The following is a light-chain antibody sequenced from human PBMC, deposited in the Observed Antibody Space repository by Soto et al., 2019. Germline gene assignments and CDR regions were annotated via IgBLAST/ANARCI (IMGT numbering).Light chain of an antibody. CDR2: GAS. CDR1: QSVSSSY. Sequence: EIVLTQSPGTLSLSPGERATLSCRASQSVSSSYLAWYQQKPGQAPRLLIYGASSRATGIPDRFSGSGSGTDFTLTISRLEPEDFAGYYCQQHGSSTITFGQGTRLEIK. CDR3: QQHGSSTIT. J-gene: IGKJ5*01. V-gene: IGKV3-20*01.